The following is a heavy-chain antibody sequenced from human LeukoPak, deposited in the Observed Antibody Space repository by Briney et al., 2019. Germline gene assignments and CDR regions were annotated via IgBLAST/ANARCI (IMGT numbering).Heavy chain of an antibody. CDR2: MNPNSGNT. Sequence: ASVKVSCKASGYTFTSYDINWVRQATGQGLEWMGWMNPNSGNTGYAQKLQGGVTMTRNTSISTAYMELSSLRSEDTAVYYCASPMIGRKLGFDPWGQGTLVTVSS. CDR3: ASPMIGRKLGFDP. J-gene: IGHJ5*02. D-gene: IGHD3-22*01. V-gene: IGHV1-8*01. CDR1: GYTFTSYD.